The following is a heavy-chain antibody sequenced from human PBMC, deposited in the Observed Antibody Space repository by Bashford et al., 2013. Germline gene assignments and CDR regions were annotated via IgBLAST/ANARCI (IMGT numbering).Heavy chain of an antibody. V-gene: IGHV1-58*01. CDR3: AAQPFRSGTPYYFDY. CDR1: GFTFTSSA. D-gene: IGHD3-10*01. J-gene: IGHJ4*02. Sequence: SVKVSCKASGFTFTSSAVQWVRQARGQRLEWIGWIVVGSGNTNYAQKFQERVTITRDMSTSTAYMELSSLRSEDTAVYYCAAQPFRSGTPYYFDYWGQGTLVTVSS. CDR2: IVVGSGNT.